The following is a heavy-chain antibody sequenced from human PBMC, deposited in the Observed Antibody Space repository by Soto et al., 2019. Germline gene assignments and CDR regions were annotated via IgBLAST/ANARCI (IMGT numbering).Heavy chain of an antibody. CDR3: ARGRLAALDC. Sequence: GGSLRLSCAASGFTFSSYWIHWVRQAPGRGLVWVSRINGDGSSTNYADSVKGRFTISRDNAKNTLYLQMNSLRAEDTAVYYCARGRLAALDCWGQGTLVTVSS. J-gene: IGHJ4*02. CDR2: INGDGSST. V-gene: IGHV3-74*01. D-gene: IGHD6-13*01. CDR1: GFTFSSYW.